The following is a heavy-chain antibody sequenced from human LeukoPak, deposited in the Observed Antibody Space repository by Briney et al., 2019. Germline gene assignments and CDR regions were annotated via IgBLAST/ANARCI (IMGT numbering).Heavy chain of an antibody. CDR3: ARVSSGWYGPLGY. V-gene: IGHV1-2*02. CDR1: GYTFTGYY. J-gene: IGHJ4*02. CDR2: INPNSGGT. D-gene: IGHD6-19*01. Sequence: ASVKVSCKASGYTFTGYYIHWVRQAPGQGLEWMGWINPNSGGTDYAQNFQGRVTMTRDTSISTAYMELSRLRSDDTAVYYCARVSSGWYGPLGYWGQGTLVTASS.